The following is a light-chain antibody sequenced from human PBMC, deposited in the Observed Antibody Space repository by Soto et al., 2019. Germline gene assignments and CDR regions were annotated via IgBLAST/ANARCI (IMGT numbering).Light chain of an antibody. CDR3: QQRSNWPGLT. CDR2: DAS. CDR1: QSVTNY. V-gene: IGKV3-11*01. J-gene: IGKJ4*01. Sequence: EFVLTQSPGTLSLSPGEGATLSCRASQSVTNYIAWYQQRPGQAPRLLIYDASNRATGIPARFSGSGSGTDFTLTISSLEPEDFAVYYCQQRSNWPGLTFGGGTKVDI.